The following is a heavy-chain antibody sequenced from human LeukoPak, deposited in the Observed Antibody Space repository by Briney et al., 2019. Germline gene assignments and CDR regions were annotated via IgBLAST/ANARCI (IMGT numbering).Heavy chain of an antibody. CDR2: ISSSSSYI. D-gene: IGHD3-9*01. CDR3: ATGILTGYFNIDY. Sequence: PGGSLRLSCAASGFTFSSYSMNWVRQAPGKGLEWVSYISSSSSYIYYADSVKGRFTISRDNAKNSLYLQMNSLRAEDTAVYYCATGILTGYFNIDYWGQGTLVTVSS. V-gene: IGHV3-21*05. CDR1: GFTFSSYS. J-gene: IGHJ4*02.